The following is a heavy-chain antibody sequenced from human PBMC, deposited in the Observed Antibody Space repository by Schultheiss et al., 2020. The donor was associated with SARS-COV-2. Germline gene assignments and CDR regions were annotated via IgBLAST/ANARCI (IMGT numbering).Heavy chain of an antibody. CDR3: ARDKAAVAVDY. J-gene: IGHJ4*02. CDR1: GGSVSSGSYY. D-gene: IGHD6-19*01. V-gene: IGHV4-61*01. CDR2: IYYSGST. Sequence: SQTLSLTCTVSGGSVSSGSYYWSWIRQPPGKGLEWIGYIYYSGSTNYNPSLKSRVTISLDTSKNQFSLRLTSVTAADTAVYYCARDKAAVAVDYWGQGTLVTVSS.